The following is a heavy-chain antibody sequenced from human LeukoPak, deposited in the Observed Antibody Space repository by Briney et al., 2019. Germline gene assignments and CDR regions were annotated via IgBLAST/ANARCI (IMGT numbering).Heavy chain of an antibody. D-gene: IGHD3-22*01. J-gene: IGHJ4*02. Sequence: ASVTVSCKASGYTFTSYYMHWVRQAPGQGLEWMGWISPYNGNTNYAQKLQGRVTLTTDTSTNTAYMELRSLRSDDTALYYCARGDSSGSGFDYWGQGTLVTVSS. CDR3: ARGDSSGSGFDY. CDR1: GYTFTSYY. CDR2: ISPYNGNT. V-gene: IGHV1-18*04.